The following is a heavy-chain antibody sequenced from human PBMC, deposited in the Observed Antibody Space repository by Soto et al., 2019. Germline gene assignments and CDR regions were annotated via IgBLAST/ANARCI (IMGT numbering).Heavy chain of an antibody. Sequence: SQTLSLTCAISGDSVSSDSAAWNWIRQSPSRGLEWLGRAYYRSRWFDDYALSVKSRITITPDTSRNQLSLQLNSATPEDTAVYYCARVRYCRGGSCYYGMDVWGQGTTVTVSS. CDR2: AYYRSRWFD. CDR3: ARVRYCRGGSCYYGMDV. CDR1: GDSVSSDSAA. D-gene: IGHD2-15*01. V-gene: IGHV6-1*01. J-gene: IGHJ6*02.